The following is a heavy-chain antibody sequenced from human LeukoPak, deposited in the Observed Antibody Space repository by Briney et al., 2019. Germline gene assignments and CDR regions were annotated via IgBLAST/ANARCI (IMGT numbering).Heavy chain of an antibody. V-gene: IGHV4-34*01. CDR1: GGSFSGYY. CDR2: INHSGNT. CDR3: ARGISEYSSSSTIDPYYYYYMDV. D-gene: IGHD6-6*01. J-gene: IGHJ6*03. Sequence: PSETLSLTCAVYGGSFSGYYWSWIRQPPGKGLEWIGEINHSGNTNYNPSLKSRVTISVDTSKNQFSLKVSSVTAADTAVYYCARGISEYSSSSTIDPYYYYYMDVWGKGTTVTVSS.